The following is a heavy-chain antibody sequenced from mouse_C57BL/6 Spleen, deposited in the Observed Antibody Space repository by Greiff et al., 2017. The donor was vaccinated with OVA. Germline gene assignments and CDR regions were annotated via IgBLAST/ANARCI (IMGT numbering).Heavy chain of an antibody. CDR2: IDPETGGT. V-gene: IGHV1-15*01. CDR3: TRGGIGY. CDR1: GYTFTDYE. Sequence: QVQLQQSGAELVRPGASVTLSCKASGYTFTDYEMHWVKQTPVHGLEWIGAIDPETGGTAYNQKFKGKAILTADKSSSTAYMELRSLSSEDSAVYYCTRGGIGYWGQGTTLTVSS. J-gene: IGHJ2*01.